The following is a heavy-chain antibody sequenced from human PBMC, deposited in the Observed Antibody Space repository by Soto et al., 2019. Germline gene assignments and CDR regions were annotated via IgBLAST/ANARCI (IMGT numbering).Heavy chain of an antibody. Sequence: ASVKVSCKASGYTFTSYDINWVRQASGQGLEWMGWMNPNSGNTGYAQKFKGRVTMTRDTSKSTAYMELSSLRSEDTAVYYCARQWELSGYYYGMDVWGQGTTVTVSS. V-gene: IGHV1-8*01. D-gene: IGHD1-26*01. CDR1: GYTFTSYD. CDR3: ARQWELSGYYYGMDV. J-gene: IGHJ6*02. CDR2: MNPNSGNT.